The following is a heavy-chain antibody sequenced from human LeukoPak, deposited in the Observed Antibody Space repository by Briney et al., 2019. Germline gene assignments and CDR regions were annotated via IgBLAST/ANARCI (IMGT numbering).Heavy chain of an antibody. Sequence: ASVTVSCTAPGYIFRNYPMNWVRQAPGQGLEWMGWINTNTGNPTYAQGFTGRFVFSLDTSVSTAYLQISSLKAEDTAVYYCAIPRYSSGYPFDYWGQGILVTVSS. CDR2: INTNTGNP. CDR3: AIPRYSSGYPFDY. D-gene: IGHD6-19*01. J-gene: IGHJ4*02. CDR1: GYIFRNYP. V-gene: IGHV7-4-1*02.